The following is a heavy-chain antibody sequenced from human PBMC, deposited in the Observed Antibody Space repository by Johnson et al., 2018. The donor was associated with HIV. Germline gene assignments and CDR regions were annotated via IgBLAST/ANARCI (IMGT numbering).Heavy chain of an antibody. J-gene: IGHJ3*02. CDR1: GFTFSNYA. V-gene: IGHV3-30*04. CDR2: ISYDGSNE. CDR3: ARVGSGELLDGFDI. D-gene: IGHD3-10*01. Sequence: QVQLVESGGGVVQPGRSLRLSCAASGFTFSNYAMHWVRQAPGKWLEWVAVISYDGSNEYSGDSVKGRFTISRDNSKNTLYLQMNSLRAGDTAMYYCARVGSGELLDGFDIWGHGTMVTVSS.